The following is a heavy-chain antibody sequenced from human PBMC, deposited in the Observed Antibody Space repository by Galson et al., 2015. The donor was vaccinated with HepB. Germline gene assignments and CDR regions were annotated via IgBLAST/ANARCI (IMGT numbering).Heavy chain of an antibody. Sequence: SLRLSCAASGFTFSSYAMHWVRQAPGKGLEWVAVISYDGSNKYYADSAKGRFTISRDNSKNTLYLQMNSLRAEDTAVYYCAREVAYYYDSSGPGYWGQGTLVTVSS. V-gene: IGHV3-30-3*01. D-gene: IGHD3-22*01. CDR2: ISYDGSNK. J-gene: IGHJ4*02. CDR3: AREVAYYYDSSGPGY. CDR1: GFTFSSYA.